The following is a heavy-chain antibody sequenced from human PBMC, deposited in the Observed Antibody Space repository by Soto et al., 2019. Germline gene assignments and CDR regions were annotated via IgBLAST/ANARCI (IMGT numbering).Heavy chain of an antibody. CDR1: GFTFRSDA. CDR2: ISYDGSNK. Sequence: QVQLVESGGGVVQPGRSLRLSCAASGFTFRSDAMHWVRQAPGKGLEWVAVISYDGSNKYYADSVKGRFTISRDNSKNTLYLQMNSLRAEDTAVYYCARDADSFDYWGQGTLVTVSS. CDR3: ARDADSFDY. J-gene: IGHJ4*02. V-gene: IGHV3-30-3*01.